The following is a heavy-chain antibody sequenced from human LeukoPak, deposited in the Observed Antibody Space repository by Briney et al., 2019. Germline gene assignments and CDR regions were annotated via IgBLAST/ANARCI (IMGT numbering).Heavy chain of an antibody. CDR2: MNPNSGNT. CDR1: GYTFTSYD. D-gene: IGHD6-13*01. V-gene: IGHV1-8*01. J-gene: IGHJ5*02. Sequence: GASVKVSCKASGYTFTSYDINWVRQATGQGLEWMGWMNPNSGNTGYAQKFQGRVTMTRNTSISTAYMELSSLRSEDTAVYYCARAVGSSSWYGDWFDPWGQGTLVTVSS. CDR3: ARAVGSSSWYGDWFDP.